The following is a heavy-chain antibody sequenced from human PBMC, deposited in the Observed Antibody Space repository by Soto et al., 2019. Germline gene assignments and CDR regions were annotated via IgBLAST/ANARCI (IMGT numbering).Heavy chain of an antibody. CDR3: ERVDSSGYADV. D-gene: IGHD3-22*01. J-gene: IGHJ6*02. CDR1: GYTFTSYY. Sequence: QVQLVQSGAEVKKAGASVKVSCKASGYTFTSYYIHWVRQAPGQGLEWMGIINPSGGSTNYAQKFQGRVTMTRDTSTSTVYMELSSLRSDDTAVYYCERVDSSGYADVWGQGTTVTVSS. CDR2: INPSGGST. V-gene: IGHV1-46*01.